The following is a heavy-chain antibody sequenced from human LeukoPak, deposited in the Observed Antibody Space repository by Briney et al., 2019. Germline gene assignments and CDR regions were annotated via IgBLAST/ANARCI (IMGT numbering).Heavy chain of an antibody. CDR1: GFTVSTNY. V-gene: IGHV3-23*01. Sequence: GGSLRLSCAASGFTVSTNYMSWVRQAPGKGLEWISGISGSGASTYYADSVKGRFTISRDDSRNTLYLQMNSLRGDDTAVYYCAKDVGKWESLHFFDYWGQGTLVTVSS. CDR3: AKDVGKWESLHFFDY. J-gene: IGHJ4*02. D-gene: IGHD1-26*01. CDR2: ISGSGAST.